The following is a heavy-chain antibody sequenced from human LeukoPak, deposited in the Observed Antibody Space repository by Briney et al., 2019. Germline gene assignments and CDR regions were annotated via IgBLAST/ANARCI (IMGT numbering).Heavy chain of an antibody. J-gene: IGHJ4*02. Sequence: PSETLSLTCAVYGGSFSGYYWSWVRQAPGKGLEWVSAISGSGGSTYYADSVKGRFTISRDNSKNTLYLQMNSLRAEDTAVYYCAKSPLGSSWYAFDYWGQGTLVTVSS. CDR3: AKSPLGSSWYAFDY. CDR1: GGSFSGYY. D-gene: IGHD6-13*01. V-gene: IGHV3-23*01. CDR2: ISGSGGST.